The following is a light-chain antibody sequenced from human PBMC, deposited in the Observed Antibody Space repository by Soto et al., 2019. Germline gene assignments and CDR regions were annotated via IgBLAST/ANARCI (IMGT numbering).Light chain of an antibody. CDR2: EVS. CDR1: SSDVGGYNS. J-gene: IGLJ1*01. V-gene: IGLV2-14*01. Sequence: QSALTQPASVSGSPGQSITISCTGTSSDVGGYNSVSWYQQHPGKAPKLMIYEVSNRPSGVSNRFSGSKSGNTASLTISGLQAEDEADYYCSSYTSSSTYFFGTGIKLTVL. CDR3: SSYTSSSTYF.